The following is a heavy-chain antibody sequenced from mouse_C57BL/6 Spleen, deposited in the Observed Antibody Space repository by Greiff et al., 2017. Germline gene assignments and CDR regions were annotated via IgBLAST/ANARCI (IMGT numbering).Heavy chain of an antibody. CDR2: INPYNGGT. CDR3: APIYDGYYDAMDY. D-gene: IGHD2-3*01. J-gene: IGHJ4*01. CDR1: GYTFTDYY. V-gene: IGHV1-19*01. Sequence: VQLQQSGPVLVKPGASVKMSCKASGYTFTDYYMNWVKQSHGKSLEWIGVINPYNGGTSYNQKFKGQATLTVDKSSSTAYMELNSLTSEDSAVYYCAPIYDGYYDAMDYWGQGTSVTVSS.